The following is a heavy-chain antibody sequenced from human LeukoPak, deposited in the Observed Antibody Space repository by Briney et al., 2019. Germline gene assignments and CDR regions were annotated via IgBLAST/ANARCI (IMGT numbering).Heavy chain of an antibody. J-gene: IGHJ3*02. CDR1: VYTFTIYD. Sequence: GASVTVSFTSSVYTFTIYDINWVRQATGQGLEWMGWMNPNSGNTGYAQKFQGRVTITRNTSISTAYMELSSLRSEDTAVYYCARKDYGDYSDAFDIWGQGTMVTVSS. V-gene: IGHV1-8*03. CDR3: ARKDYGDYSDAFDI. D-gene: IGHD4-17*01. CDR2: MNPNSGNT.